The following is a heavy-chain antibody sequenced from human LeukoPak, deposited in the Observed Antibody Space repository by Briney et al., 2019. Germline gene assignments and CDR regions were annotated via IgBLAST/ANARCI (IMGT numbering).Heavy chain of an antibody. CDR1: GGSISSYY. Sequence: PSGTLSLTCTVSGGSISSYYWSWIRQPPGKGLEWIGYIYYSGSTNYNPSLKSRVTISVDTSKNQFSLKLSSVTAADTAVYYCARHAGYSNYVLDYWGQGTLVTVSS. CDR2: IYYSGST. V-gene: IGHV4-59*08. D-gene: IGHD4-11*01. J-gene: IGHJ4*02. CDR3: ARHAGYSNYVLDY.